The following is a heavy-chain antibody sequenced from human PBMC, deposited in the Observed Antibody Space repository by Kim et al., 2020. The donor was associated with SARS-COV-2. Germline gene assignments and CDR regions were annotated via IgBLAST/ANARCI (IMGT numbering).Heavy chain of an antibody. V-gene: IGHV3-7*01. J-gene: IGHJ4*02. Sequence: GGSLRLSCAASEFYITSYWMSWVRQAPGKGLEWVANIKTDGSKQLYADSVKGRFTISRDNAKNSLYLQMNGLRVEDTAIYYCTRVFGAYDFSAYWGQGTLVTVSS. CDR2: IKTDGSKQ. D-gene: IGHD3-3*01. CDR1: EFYITSYW. CDR3: TRVFGAYDFSAY.